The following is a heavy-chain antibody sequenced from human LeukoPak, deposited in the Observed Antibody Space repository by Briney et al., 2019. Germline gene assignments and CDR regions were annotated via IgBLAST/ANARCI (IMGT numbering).Heavy chain of an antibody. V-gene: IGHV3-48*04. Sequence: GSLRLSCAASGFTFSSYSMNWVRQARGKGLEWVSYISSSSSTIYYADSVKGRFTISRYNAKNSLYLQMNSLRAEDTAVYYCARDRPAHPYDYWGQGTLVTVSS. J-gene: IGHJ4*02. CDR1: GFTFSSYS. CDR2: ISSSSSTI. CDR3: ARDRPAHPYDY.